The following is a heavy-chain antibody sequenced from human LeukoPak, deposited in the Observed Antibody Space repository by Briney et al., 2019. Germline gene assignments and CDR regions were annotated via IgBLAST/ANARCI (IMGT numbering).Heavy chain of an antibody. D-gene: IGHD6-19*01. CDR3: AKCSRPGYTSGWCNWFDP. J-gene: IGHJ5*02. Sequence: GGSLRLSCAASGFTFSSYAMSWVRQAPGKGLEWVSGISGSGDNTYYADSVKGRFTISRDNSKNTIYLQMNSLRAEDTAVYYCAKCSRPGYTSGWCNWFDPWGQGTLVTVSS. CDR1: GFTFSSYA. V-gene: IGHV3-23*01. CDR2: ISGSGDNT.